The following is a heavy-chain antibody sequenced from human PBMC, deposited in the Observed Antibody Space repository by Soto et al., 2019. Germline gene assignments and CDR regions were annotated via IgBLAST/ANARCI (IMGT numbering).Heavy chain of an antibody. V-gene: IGHV3-30*18. J-gene: IGHJ4*02. CDR1: GFTFSSYG. CDR3: AKDKAVAGFIDY. D-gene: IGHD6-19*01. Sequence: GGSLRLSCAASGFTFSSYGMHWVRQAPGKGLEWVAVISYDGSNKYYADSVKGRFTISRDNSKNTLYLQMNSLRAEDTAVYYCAKDKAVAGFIDYWGQGTLVTVSS. CDR2: ISYDGSNK.